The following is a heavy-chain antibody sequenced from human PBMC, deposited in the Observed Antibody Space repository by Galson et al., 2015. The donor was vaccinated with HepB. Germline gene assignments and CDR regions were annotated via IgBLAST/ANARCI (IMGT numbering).Heavy chain of an antibody. V-gene: IGHV3-74*01. J-gene: IGHJ4*02. Sequence: SLRLSCAASGFTFSSYWMHWVRQAPGKGLVWVSRINSDGSSTSYADSVKGRFTISRDNAKNTLYLQMNSLRAEDTAVYYCARGGYYGSGSYVYPLDYWGQGTLVT. CDR2: INSDGSST. D-gene: IGHD3-10*01. CDR1: GFTFSSYW. CDR3: ARGGYYGSGSYVYPLDY.